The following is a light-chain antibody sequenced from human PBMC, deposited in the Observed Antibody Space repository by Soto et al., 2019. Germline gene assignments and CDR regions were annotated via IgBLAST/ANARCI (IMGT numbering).Light chain of an antibody. CDR3: QSFDISLIGWV. CDR1: GSNIGAGSY. V-gene: IGLV1-40*01. CDR2: GNI. J-gene: IGLJ3*02. Sequence: QSVLTQPPSVSGAPGQRVTISCTGSGSNIGAGSYVHWYQQLPGTAPKLLIYGNINRPSGVPDRFSGSQSGTSASLAITGLRAEDEADYYCQSFDISLIGWVFGGGTKVTVL.